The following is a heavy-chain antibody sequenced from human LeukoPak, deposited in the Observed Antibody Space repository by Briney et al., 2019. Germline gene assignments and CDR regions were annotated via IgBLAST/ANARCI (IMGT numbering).Heavy chain of an antibody. CDR1: GFTFNDFA. J-gene: IGHJ3*01. D-gene: IGHD3-16*01. CDR2: IGDAGT. CDR3: AKNLGPFDV. Sequence: PGGSLRLSCAASGFTFNDFAMTWVRQSPGKGLEWVSSIGDAGTYYAVSVKGRFTISRDNSKNMLYLQVNSLRAGDTAMYYCAKNLGPFDVRGQGTMVTVSS. V-gene: IGHV3-23*03.